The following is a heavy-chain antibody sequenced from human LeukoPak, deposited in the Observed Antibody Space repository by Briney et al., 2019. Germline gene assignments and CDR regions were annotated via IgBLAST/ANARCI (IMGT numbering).Heavy chain of an antibody. V-gene: IGHV3-23*01. Sequence: PGGSLRLSCAASGFTFSSYAMSWVRQAPRKGLEWVSDISGSGGSTYSADSVKGRFTISRDNSKNTLYLQMNSLRAEDTAVYFCAKSQDGGRLFHFDYWGQGTLVTVSS. CDR3: AKSQDGGRLFHFDY. J-gene: IGHJ4*02. CDR1: GFTFSSYA. D-gene: IGHD1-26*01. CDR2: ISGSGGST.